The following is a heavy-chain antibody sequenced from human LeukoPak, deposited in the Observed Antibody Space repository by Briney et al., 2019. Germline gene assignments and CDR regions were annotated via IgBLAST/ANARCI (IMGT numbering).Heavy chain of an antibody. CDR1: GFTFSSYA. CDR3: AKGTSSSCYSAPNY. J-gene: IGHJ4*02. D-gene: IGHD2-15*01. V-gene: IGHV3-23*01. CDR2: ICSNDNNT. Sequence: HPGGSLRLSCAASGFTFSSYAMNWVRQAPEKGLEWVSAICSNDNNTYYANSVKGRFTISRDNSKNTLSLQLNSLRAEDTAVYYCAKGTSSSCYSAPNYWGQGTLVTVSS.